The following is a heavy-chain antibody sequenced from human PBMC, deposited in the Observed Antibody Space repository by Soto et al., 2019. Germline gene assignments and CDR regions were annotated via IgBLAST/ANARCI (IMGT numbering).Heavy chain of an antibody. CDR2: IYYSGST. V-gene: IGHV4-59*01. CDR1: GGSISSYY. D-gene: IGHD3-9*01. CDR3: ARDLGYDILTGYRGYFDY. Sequence: SETLSLTCTVSGGSISSYYWSWIRQPPGKGLEWIGYIYYSGSTNYNPSPKSWVTISVDTSKNQFSLKLSSVTAADTAVYYCARDLGYDILTGYRGYFDYWGQGTLVTVSS. J-gene: IGHJ4*02.